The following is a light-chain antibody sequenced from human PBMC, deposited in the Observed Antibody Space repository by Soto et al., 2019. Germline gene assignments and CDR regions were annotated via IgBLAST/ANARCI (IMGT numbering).Light chain of an antibody. CDR2: AVS. J-gene: IGKJ4*02. V-gene: IGKV1-39*01. CDR3: QQSYSRPLT. CDR1: QSVKTY. Sequence: DVQMTQSPSSLSAAVGDRVTITCRAGQSVKTYLNWYQQKPGKAPNALIYAVSSLLSGVPSRFSGSGSGTDFTLTVSSLQPEDFATYYCQQSYSRPLTFGEGTKVEIK.